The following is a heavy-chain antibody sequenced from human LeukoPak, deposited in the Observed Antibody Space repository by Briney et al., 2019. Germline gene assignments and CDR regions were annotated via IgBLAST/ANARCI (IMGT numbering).Heavy chain of an antibody. J-gene: IGHJ4*02. V-gene: IGHV4-38-2*01. CDR1: GYSISSGYY. CDR3: ASSPSYSVSSFDY. CDR2: IYHSGST. Sequence: PSETLSLTCAVSGYSISSGYYWGWIRQPPGKGLEWIGSIYHSGSTYYNPSLKSRVTISVDTSKNQFSLKRSSVTAADTAVYYCASSPSYSVSSFDYWGQGTLVTVSS. D-gene: IGHD2-21*01.